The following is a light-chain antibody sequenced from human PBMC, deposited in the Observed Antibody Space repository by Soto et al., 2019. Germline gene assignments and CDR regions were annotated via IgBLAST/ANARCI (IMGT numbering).Light chain of an antibody. Sequence: EIVLTQSPGTLSLSPGERATLSCRASQSVSSSYLAWYQQKPGQAPSLLIYGASSRATGIPDRFSGSGSGTEFTLTLSRPEPEDFAAHYCQQDGSSETIFGQGTRLE. CDR2: GAS. CDR1: QSVSSSY. V-gene: IGKV3-20*01. CDR3: QQDGSSETI. J-gene: IGKJ5*01.